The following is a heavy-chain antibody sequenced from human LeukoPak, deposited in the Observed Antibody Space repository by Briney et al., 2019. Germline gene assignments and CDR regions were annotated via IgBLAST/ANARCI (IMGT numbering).Heavy chain of an antibody. CDR3: ARVVVVTATHWYFDL. V-gene: IGHV5-51*01. CDR2: IHPGDSDT. Sequence: GESLRIPCEASGYIFINYWIGWVRQVPGKGLDWMGLIHPGDSDTRYSPSFQGQVTISVDKSITTAYLQWSSLQASDTAMYFCARVVVVTATHWYFDLWGRGSLVTVFS. J-gene: IGHJ2*01. CDR1: GYIFINYW. D-gene: IGHD2-21*02.